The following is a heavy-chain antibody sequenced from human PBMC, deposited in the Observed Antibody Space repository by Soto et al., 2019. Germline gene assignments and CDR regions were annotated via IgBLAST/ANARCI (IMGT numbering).Heavy chain of an antibody. CDR1: GLTFSNYA. V-gene: IGHV3-30-3*01. Sequence: QVQLVESGGGVVQPGRSLRLSCAASGLTFSNYAMHWVRQAPGKGLEWVAVISYDGSNKYYADSVKGRSTISRDNSKNTLYLQMNSLRAEDTAVYYCARDLGGAIDYWGQGTLVTVSS. J-gene: IGHJ4*02. CDR3: ARDLGGAIDY. CDR2: ISYDGSNK. D-gene: IGHD3-16*01.